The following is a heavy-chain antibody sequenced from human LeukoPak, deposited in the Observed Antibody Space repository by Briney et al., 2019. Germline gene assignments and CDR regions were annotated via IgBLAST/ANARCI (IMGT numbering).Heavy chain of an antibody. CDR3: ASHRSGSYFHPPDFDY. J-gene: IGHJ4*02. D-gene: IGHD1-26*01. Sequence: ASVKVSFKASGGTFSIHAISWVRQAPGQGLEWMGGIIPIFGTANYAQKFQGRVTITADESTSTAYMELSSLRSEDTAVYYCASHRSGSYFHPPDFDYWGQGTLVTVSS. CDR1: GGTFSIHA. V-gene: IGHV1-69*13. CDR2: IIPIFGTA.